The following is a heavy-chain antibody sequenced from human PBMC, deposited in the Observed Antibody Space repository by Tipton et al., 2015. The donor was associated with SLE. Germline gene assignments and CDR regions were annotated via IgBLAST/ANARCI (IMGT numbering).Heavy chain of an antibody. Sequence: TLSLTCTVSGGSISSYYWSWIRQPPGKGLEWIGEIDHSGSTNYNPSLESRVTISIDKSRNQFSLKLNSVTAADTAVYYCAKDYNYDYPDYNWGQGTLVIVSS. CDR2: IDHSGST. J-gene: IGHJ4*02. CDR3: AKDYNYDYPDYN. CDR1: GGSISSYY. D-gene: IGHD4-17*01. V-gene: IGHV4-59*12.